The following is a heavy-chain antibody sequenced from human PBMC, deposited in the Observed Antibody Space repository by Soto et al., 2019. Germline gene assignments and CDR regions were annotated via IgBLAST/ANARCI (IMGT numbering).Heavy chain of an antibody. J-gene: IGHJ6*02. CDR1: GYTFTNYW. V-gene: IGHV5-51*01. CDR3: AASIFYYGMDV. Sequence: PGESVTISCKGSGYTFTNYWIDWVRQMPGKGLEWMGMIYPGDSDTKYNPSFQGQVSISADKSITTTYLQWSSLKASDTAIYYCAASIFYYGMDVWGQGTTVTVSS. CDR2: IYPGDSDT.